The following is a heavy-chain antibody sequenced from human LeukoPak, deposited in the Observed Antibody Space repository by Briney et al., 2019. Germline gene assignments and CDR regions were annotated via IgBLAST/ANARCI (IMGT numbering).Heavy chain of an antibody. CDR3: ARDGYGSGSYYY. V-gene: IGHV4-31*03. D-gene: IGHD3-10*01. J-gene: IGHJ4*02. Sequence: SQTLSLTCTVSGGSISSGGYYWSWIRQHPGKGLEWIGYTYYSGSTYYNPSLKSRVTISVDTSKNQFSLKLSSVTAADTAVYYCARDGYGSGSYYYWGQGTLVTVSS. CDR1: GGSISSGGYY. CDR2: TYYSGST.